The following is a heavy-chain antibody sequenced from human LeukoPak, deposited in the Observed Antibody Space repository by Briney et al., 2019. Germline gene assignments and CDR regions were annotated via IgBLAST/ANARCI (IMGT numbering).Heavy chain of an antibody. J-gene: IGHJ6*03. CDR3: AKSAAIAHHYYYYMDV. CDR2: IRYDGSNK. Sequence: GGSLRLSCAASGFTFSSYGMHWVRQAPGKGLEWVAFIRYDGSNKYYADSVKGRFTISRDNPKNTLYLQMNSLRAEDTAVYYCAKSAAIAHHYYYYMDVWGKGTTVTVSS. CDR1: GFTFSSYG. V-gene: IGHV3-30*02. D-gene: IGHD2-2*02.